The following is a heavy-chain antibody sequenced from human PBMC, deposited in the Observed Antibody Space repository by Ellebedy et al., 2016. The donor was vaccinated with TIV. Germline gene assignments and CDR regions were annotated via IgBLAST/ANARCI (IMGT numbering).Heavy chain of an antibody. CDR3: ARTKYYYDALDAFDI. CDR1: GGSISSSSYY. CDR2: IYYSGST. Sequence: MPSETLSLTCTVSGGSISSSSYYWGWIRQPPGKGLEWIGSIYYSGSTYYNPSLKSRVTISVDTSKNQFSLKLSSVTAADTAVYYCARTKYYYDALDAFDIWGQGTMVTVSS. D-gene: IGHD3-22*01. V-gene: IGHV4-39*01. J-gene: IGHJ3*02.